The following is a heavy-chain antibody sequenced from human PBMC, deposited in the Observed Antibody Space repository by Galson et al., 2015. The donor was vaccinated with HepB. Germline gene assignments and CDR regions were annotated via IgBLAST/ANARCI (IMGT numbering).Heavy chain of an antibody. Sequence: TLSLTCTVSGDSLSLGNYYWAWIRQHPGKGLEWIGNIYYSGTAYYNPSLKSRVTILLDKSNKRFSLELNSVTAADTATYYCARETCSSNYCRNHYYYGMDVWGQGTTVTVSS. CDR2: IYYSGTA. CDR3: ARETCSSNYCRNHYYYGMDV. CDR1: GDSLSLGNYY. D-gene: IGHD2-2*01. J-gene: IGHJ6*02. V-gene: IGHV4-31*03.